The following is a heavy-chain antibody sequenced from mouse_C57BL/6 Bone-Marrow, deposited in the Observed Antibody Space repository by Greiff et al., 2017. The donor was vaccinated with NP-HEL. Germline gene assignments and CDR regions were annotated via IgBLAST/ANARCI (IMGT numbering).Heavy chain of an antibody. J-gene: IGHJ4*01. CDR2: IDPSDSYT. V-gene: IGHV1-50*01. CDR1: GYTFTSYW. D-gene: IGHD1-1*01. Sequence: QVQLQQPGAELVKPGASVKLSCKASGYTFTSYWMQWVQQRPGQGLEWIGEIDPSDSYTNYNQKFKGKATLIVDTSSSTAYMQLSSLTSEDSAVYYCARDVSSYDYAMDYWGQGTSVTVSS. CDR3: ARDVSSYDYAMDY.